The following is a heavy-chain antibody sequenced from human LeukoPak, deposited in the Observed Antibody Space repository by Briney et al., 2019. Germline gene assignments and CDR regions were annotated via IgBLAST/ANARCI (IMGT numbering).Heavy chain of an antibody. CDR3: ARDQFSYCSSTSCFPLTT. J-gene: IGHJ5*02. CDR1: GFTFSSYA. D-gene: IGHD2-2*01. CDR2: ISSNGGST. Sequence: GGSLRLSCAASGFTFSSYAMHWVRQAPGKGLEYVSAISSNGGSTYYANCVKGRFTISRDNSKNTVYLQMGSLRAEDMAVYYYARDQFSYCSSTSCFPLTTWGQGTRVTVSS. V-gene: IGHV3-64*01.